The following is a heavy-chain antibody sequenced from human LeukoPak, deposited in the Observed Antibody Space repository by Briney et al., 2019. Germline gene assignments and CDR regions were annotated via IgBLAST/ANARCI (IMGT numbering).Heavy chain of an antibody. D-gene: IGHD6-19*01. V-gene: IGHV1-69*13. CDR3: ARVRPVAGTRWFDP. CDR1: GGTFSSYA. Sequence: GASVKVSCKASGGTFSSYAISWVRQAPGQGLEWMGGIIPIFGTANYAQKFQGRVTITADESTSTAYMELSSLRSEDTAVYYCARVRPVAGTRWFDPWGQGTLVTVSS. J-gene: IGHJ5*02. CDR2: IIPIFGTA.